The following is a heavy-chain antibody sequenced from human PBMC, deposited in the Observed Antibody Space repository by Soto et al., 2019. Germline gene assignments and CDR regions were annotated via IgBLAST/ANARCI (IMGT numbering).Heavy chain of an antibody. Sequence: GASVKVSCKXSGYTFTSYYMHWVRQAPGQGLEWMGIINPSGGSTSYAQKFQGRVTMTRDTSTSTVYMELSSLRSEDTAVYYCARGYPRKGDPYGMDVWGQGTTVTVS. CDR1: GYTFTSYY. CDR3: ARGYPRKGDPYGMDV. CDR2: INPSGGST. V-gene: IGHV1-46*01. D-gene: IGHD3-16*01. J-gene: IGHJ6*02.